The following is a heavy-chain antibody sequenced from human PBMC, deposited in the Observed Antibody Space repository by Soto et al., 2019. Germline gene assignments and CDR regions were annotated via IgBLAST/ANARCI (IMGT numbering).Heavy chain of an antibody. CDR1: GFTFNNYA. J-gene: IGHJ4*02. D-gene: IGHD3-10*01. V-gene: IGHV3-23*04. CDR2: ISVGGDTT. Sequence: EVQLVESGGGLVQPGGSLRLSCAASGFTFNNYAMTWVLQAPGKGLEWVSAISVGGDTTSYADSVKGRFTVSRDGPKNSLYLQMSSLRAEDTALYYCAKGRGGSGSLTPRVDFWGQGTLVTVSS. CDR3: AKGRGGSGSLTPRVDF.